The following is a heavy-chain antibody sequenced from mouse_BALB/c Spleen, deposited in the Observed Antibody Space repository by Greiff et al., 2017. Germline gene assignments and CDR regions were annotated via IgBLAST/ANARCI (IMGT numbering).Heavy chain of an antibody. V-gene: IGHV1S81*02. CDR3: ARFDSYAMDY. Sequence: VQLQQPGAELVKPGASVKLSCKASGYTFTSYWMHWVKQRPGQGLEWIGEINPSNGRTNYNEKFKGKATFTADTSSNTAYMQLSSLTSEDSAVYYCARFDSYAMDYWGQGTSVTVSS. CDR2: INPSNGRT. CDR1: GYTFTSYW. J-gene: IGHJ4*01.